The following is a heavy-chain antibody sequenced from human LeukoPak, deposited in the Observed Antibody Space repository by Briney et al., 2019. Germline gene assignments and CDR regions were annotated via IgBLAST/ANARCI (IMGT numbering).Heavy chain of an antibody. CDR3: ARDSGSYYSAY. CDR1: GFTFSSYS. J-gene: IGHJ4*02. D-gene: IGHD1-26*01. Sequence: PGGSLRLSCAASGFTFSSYSMNWVRQAPGKRLEWVSSISSSSSYIYYADSVKGRFTISRDNAKNSLYLQMNSLRAEDTAVYYCARDSGSYYSAYWGQGTLVTVSS. V-gene: IGHV3-21*01. CDR2: ISSSSSYI.